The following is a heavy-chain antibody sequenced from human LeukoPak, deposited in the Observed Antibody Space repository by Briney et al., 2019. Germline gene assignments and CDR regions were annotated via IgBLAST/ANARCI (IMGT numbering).Heavy chain of an antibody. D-gene: IGHD4-11*01. CDR3: ARVAFSKYHYYMDV. CDR2: LSAHIGDT. V-gene: IGHV1-18*03. CDR1: GYSFTTFG. Sequence: ASVKVSCKASGYSFTTFGITWVRQAPGQGLEWMAWLSAHIGDTNYSQKFQGRVTVTSDTSTSTAYMELRSLKSDDMAVYFCARVAFSKYHYYMDVWGKGTTVTVSS. J-gene: IGHJ6*03.